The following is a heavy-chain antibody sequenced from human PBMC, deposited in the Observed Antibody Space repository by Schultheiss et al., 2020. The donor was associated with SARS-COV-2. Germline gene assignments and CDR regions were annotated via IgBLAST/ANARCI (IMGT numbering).Heavy chain of an antibody. J-gene: IGHJ4*02. CDR1: GGSVSSGSYY. CDR3: ARDYIAVGVGHFDY. V-gene: IGHV4-61*01. D-gene: IGHD6-19*01. CDR2: IYYSGST. Sequence: SETLSLTCTVSGGSVSSGSYYWSWIRQPPGKGLEWIGYIYYSGSTNYNPSLKSRVTISVDTSKNQFSLKLSSVTAADTAVYYCARDYIAVGVGHFDYWGQGTLVTVSS.